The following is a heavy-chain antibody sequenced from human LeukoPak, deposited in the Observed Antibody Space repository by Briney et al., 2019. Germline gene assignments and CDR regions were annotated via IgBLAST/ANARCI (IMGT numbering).Heavy chain of an antibody. CDR3: ARGLGVRGGENDY. CDR2: IRGSGGST. D-gene: IGHD3-10*01. V-gene: IGHV3-23*01. Sequence: GGSLRLSCAASGLTFSSYSMSWVRQAPGKGLEWVSAIRGSGGSTYYADSVKGRFTISRDNSKNTMYLQMNSLRAEDRAVYYCARGLGVRGGENDYWGQGTLVTVSS. CDR1: GLTFSSYS. J-gene: IGHJ4*02.